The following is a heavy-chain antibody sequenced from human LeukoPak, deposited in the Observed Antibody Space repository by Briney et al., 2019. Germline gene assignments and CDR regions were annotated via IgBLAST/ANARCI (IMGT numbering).Heavy chain of an antibody. D-gene: IGHD4-17*01. CDR1: GFTLSSYS. Sequence: GGSLRLSCAASGFTLSSYSMNWVRQAPGKGLEWVSSISSGSSYIYYADSVKGRFTISRDNAKNSLYLQMNSLRAEDTAVYYCASADYGAFDIWGQGTMVTVSS. CDR3: ASADYGAFDI. J-gene: IGHJ3*02. V-gene: IGHV3-21*01. CDR2: ISSGSSYI.